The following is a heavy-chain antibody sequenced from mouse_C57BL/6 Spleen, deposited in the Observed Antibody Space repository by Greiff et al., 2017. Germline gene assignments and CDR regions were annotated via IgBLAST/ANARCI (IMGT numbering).Heavy chain of an antibody. CDR2: ILPSIGRT. V-gene: IGHV15-2*01. D-gene: IGHD1-1*01. CDR3: ARGRDGSSSNYFDY. Sequence: QVQLQQSGSELRSPGSSVKLSCKDFDSEVFPIAYMSWVRQKPGHGFEWIGGILPSIGRTIYGEKFEDKATLDADTLSNTAYLELNRLTSEDSAFYYCARGRDGSSSNYFDYWGQGTTLTVSS. CDR1: DSEVFPIAY. J-gene: IGHJ2*01.